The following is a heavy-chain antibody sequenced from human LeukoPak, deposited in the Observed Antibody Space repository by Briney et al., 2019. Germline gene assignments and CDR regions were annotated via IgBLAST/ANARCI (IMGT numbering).Heavy chain of an antibody. Sequence: SGPALVKPTQTLTLTCTFSGFSLSTSGMCVRWIRQPPGKALEWLSRIDWDDDKFYSTSLKTRLTISKDTSKNQVVLTMTNVDPVDTATYYCSRRYYYDSRGYYPLYDYWGQGTLVTVSS. CDR1: GFSLSTSGMC. CDR3: SRRYYYDSRGYYPLYDY. D-gene: IGHD3-22*01. CDR2: IDWDDDK. J-gene: IGHJ4*02. V-gene: IGHV2-70*17.